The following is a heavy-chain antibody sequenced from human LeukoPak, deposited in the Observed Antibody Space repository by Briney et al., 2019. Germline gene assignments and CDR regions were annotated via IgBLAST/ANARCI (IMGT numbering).Heavy chain of an antibody. Sequence: GGSLRLSCAASGFTFSSFAMHWVRQPTGQGLEWVSTIGTASDTYYPGSVEGRFTLSRDNAKNSLYLQMNSLTAGDTAVYYCARGPPRGKYYYMDVWGKGTTVTVSS. J-gene: IGHJ6*03. CDR1: GFTFSSFA. D-gene: IGHD1-1*01. CDR3: ARGPPRGKYYYMDV. CDR2: IGTASDT. V-gene: IGHV3-13*01.